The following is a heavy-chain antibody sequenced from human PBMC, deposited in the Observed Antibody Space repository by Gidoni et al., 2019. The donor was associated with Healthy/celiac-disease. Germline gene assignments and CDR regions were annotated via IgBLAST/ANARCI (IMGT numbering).Heavy chain of an antibody. D-gene: IGHD6-19*01. V-gene: IGHV3-74*01. CDR2: INSDGSST. CDR3: AREKGVAGHFDY. J-gene: IGHJ4*02. CDR1: GFTFSSYW. Sequence: EVQLVESGGGLVQPGRALRLSCAAPGFTFSSYWMHWVRQAPGKGLVWVSRINSDGSSTSYADSVKGRFTISRDNAKNTLYLQMNSLRSEDTAVYYCAREKGVAGHFDYWGQGTLVTVSS.